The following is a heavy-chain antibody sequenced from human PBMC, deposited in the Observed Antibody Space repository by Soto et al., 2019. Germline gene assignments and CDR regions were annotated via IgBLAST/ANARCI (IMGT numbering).Heavy chain of an antibody. Sequence: SQTLSLTSAISGDSVSSNSAAWNWIRQSPSRGLEWLGRTYYRSKWYNDYAESVKIRITINPDTSKNQFSLQLNSVTPEDTPVYYCAREPPGEDFGGFLEWLRFDYWGQGTLVTVSS. V-gene: IGHV6-1*01. CDR1: GDSVSSNSAA. CDR2: TYYRSKWYN. D-gene: IGHD3-3*01. J-gene: IGHJ4*02. CDR3: AREPPGEDFGGFLEWLRFDY.